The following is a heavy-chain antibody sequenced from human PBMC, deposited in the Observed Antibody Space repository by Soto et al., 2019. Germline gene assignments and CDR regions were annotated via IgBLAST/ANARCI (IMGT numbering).Heavy chain of an antibody. CDR1: VYGSSSYF. Sequence: TLACKRAVYGSSSYFMHWLLQTPGQGLEWMGIINPSGGSTSYAQKFQGRVTMTRDTSTSTVYMELSSLRSEDTAVYYCARGGYSGSYLRPEFDYWGEGTLVTVS. D-gene: IGHD1-26*01. CDR2: INPSGGST. CDR3: ARGGYSGSYLRPEFDY. J-gene: IGHJ4*02. V-gene: IGHV1-46*01.